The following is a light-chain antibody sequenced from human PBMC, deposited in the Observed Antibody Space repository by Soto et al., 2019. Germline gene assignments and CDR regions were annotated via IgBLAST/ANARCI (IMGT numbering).Light chain of an antibody. Sequence: QSALTQPRSVSGSPGQSVTISCTGTSSDVGAYIYVSWYQQYPAKAPKVMIYDVGRRPSGVPDRFSGSKSGNTASLTIPGLQAEDEADFYCAAWDDSLSVVVFGGGIKLTVL. CDR3: AAWDDSLSVVV. CDR2: DVG. J-gene: IGLJ2*01. CDR1: SSDVGAYIY. V-gene: IGLV2-11*01.